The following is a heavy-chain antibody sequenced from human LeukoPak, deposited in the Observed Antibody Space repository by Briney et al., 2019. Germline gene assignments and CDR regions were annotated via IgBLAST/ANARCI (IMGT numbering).Heavy chain of an antibody. Sequence: PSETLSLTCTVSGGSISSYYWSWIRQPAGKGLEWIGRIYTSGSTNYNPSLKSRVTMSVDTSKNQFSLKLSSVTAADAAVYYCARDNPFSSSSSPSWGQGTLVTVSP. CDR2: IYTSGST. CDR1: GGSISSYY. CDR3: ARDNPFSSSSSPS. J-gene: IGHJ5*02. V-gene: IGHV4-4*07. D-gene: IGHD6-6*01.